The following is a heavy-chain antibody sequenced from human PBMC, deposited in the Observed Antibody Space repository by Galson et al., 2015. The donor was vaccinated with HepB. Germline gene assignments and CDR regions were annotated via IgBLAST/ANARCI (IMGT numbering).Heavy chain of an antibody. Sequence: SLRLSCAASGFTFSSYGMHWVRQAPGKGLEWVAVISYDGSNKYYAGSVKGRFTISRDNSKNTLYLQMNSLRAEDTAVYYCAKGSGWYIDYWGQGTLVTVSS. CDR1: GFTFSSYG. CDR3: AKGSGWYIDY. J-gene: IGHJ4*02. V-gene: IGHV3-30*18. D-gene: IGHD6-19*01. CDR2: ISYDGSNK.